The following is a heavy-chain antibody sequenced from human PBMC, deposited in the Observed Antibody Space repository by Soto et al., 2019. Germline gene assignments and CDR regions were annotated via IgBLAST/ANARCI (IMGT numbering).Heavy chain of an antibody. CDR3: AISGYSYGRYYYYYGMDV. V-gene: IGHV4-39*01. CDR1: GGSISSSSYY. J-gene: IGHJ6*02. Sequence: SSETLSLTCTVSGGSISSSSYYWGWIRQPPGKGLEWIGSIYYSGSTYYNPSLKSRVTISVDTSKNQFSLKLSSVTAADTAVYYCAISGYSYGRYYYYYGMDVWGQGTTVTVSS. D-gene: IGHD5-18*01. CDR2: IYYSGST.